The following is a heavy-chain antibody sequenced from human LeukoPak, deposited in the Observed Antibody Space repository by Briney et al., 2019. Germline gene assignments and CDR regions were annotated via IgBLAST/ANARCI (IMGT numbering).Heavy chain of an antibody. CDR2: INHSGST. CDR1: GGSFSGYY. Sequence: SETLSLTCAVYGGSFSGYYWSWIRQPPGKGLEWIGEINHSGSTNYNPSLKSRVTISVDTSKNQFSLKLSSVTAADTAVYYCARQPPYYDFWSGPQPVHYFDYWGQGTLVTVSS. CDR3: ARQPPYYDFWSGPQPVHYFDY. V-gene: IGHV4-34*01. D-gene: IGHD3-3*01. J-gene: IGHJ4*02.